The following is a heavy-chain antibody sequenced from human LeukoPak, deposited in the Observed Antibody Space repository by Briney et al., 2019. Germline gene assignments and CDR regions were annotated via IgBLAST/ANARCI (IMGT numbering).Heavy chain of an antibody. CDR2: INPNSGGT. V-gene: IGHV1-2*02. D-gene: IGHD3-10*01. Sequence: ASVKVSCKASGYTFTGYYMHWVRQAPGQGLEWMGWINPNSGGTNYAQKFQGRVTMTRDTSISTAYMELSRLRSDDTAVYYCARSAEGYYYGSGTDYYYYYYMDVWGKGTTVTVSS. J-gene: IGHJ6*03. CDR3: ARSAEGYYYGSGTDYYYYYYMDV. CDR1: GYTFTGYY.